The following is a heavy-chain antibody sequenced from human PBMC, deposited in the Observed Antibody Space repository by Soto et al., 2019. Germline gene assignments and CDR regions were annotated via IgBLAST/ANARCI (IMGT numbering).Heavy chain of an antibody. CDR2: IYADGTT. J-gene: IGHJ4*02. V-gene: IGHV3-66*01. CDR1: GFTVSSNY. Sequence: EVQLVDSGGGLVRTGGSLRLSCAASGFTVSSNYISWVRQAPGKGLEWVSVIYADGTTYYADCVKDRFTISRDNSKNTVSLKMSSLRAEDTAVYYFAVEIEVTGMGHYYVDYWGQGALVTVSS. CDR3: AVEIEVTGMGHYYVDY. D-gene: IGHD2-21*01.